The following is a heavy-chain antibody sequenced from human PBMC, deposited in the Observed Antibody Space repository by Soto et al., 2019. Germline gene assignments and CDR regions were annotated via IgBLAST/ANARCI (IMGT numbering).Heavy chain of an antibody. D-gene: IGHD1-1*01. Sequence: SETLSLTCTVSGGSISSSSYYWGWIRQPPGKGLEWIGSIYYSGSTYYNPSLKSRFPNSRDNTINPLYLQINTPRAEDTAVYFRAKKASDQLNPLYPLGQGTLVTVSS. CDR3: AKKASDQLNPLYP. J-gene: IGHJ5*02. CDR1: GGSISSSSYY. CDR2: IYYSGST. V-gene: IGHV4-39*07.